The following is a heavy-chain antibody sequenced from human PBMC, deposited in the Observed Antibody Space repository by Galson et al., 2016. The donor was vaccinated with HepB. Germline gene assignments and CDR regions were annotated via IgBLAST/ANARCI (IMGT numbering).Heavy chain of an antibody. CDR2: VYDSGTT. V-gene: IGHV4-59*01. J-gene: IGHJ4*02. CDR3: AREGSGLYRGLIDY. Sequence: ETLSLTCTVSRGSISDYNWSWIRQPPGKGLEWMGFVYDSGTTYHNPSLKSRVTMSVDTSKNQISLQLSSVTAADTAVYYCAREGSGLYRGLIDYWGQGILVAVSS. D-gene: IGHD6-19*01. CDR1: RGSISDYN.